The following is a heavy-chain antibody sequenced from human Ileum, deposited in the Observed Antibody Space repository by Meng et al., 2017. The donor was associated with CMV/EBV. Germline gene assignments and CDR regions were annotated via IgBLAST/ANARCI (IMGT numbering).Heavy chain of an antibody. V-gene: IGHV3-23*01. CDR3: AKDLVWSYDSTTPMEY. D-gene: IGHD3-22*01. Sequence: GESLKISCAASGFTISTFAMSWLRQAPGKGLEWVSAVSGSGETTHYAESVQGRFTISRDNSKNTLYLEMNSLRAEDTAVYYCAKDLVWSYDSTTPMEYWGQGTLVTVSS. CDR2: VSGSGETT. J-gene: IGHJ4*02. CDR1: GFTISTFA.